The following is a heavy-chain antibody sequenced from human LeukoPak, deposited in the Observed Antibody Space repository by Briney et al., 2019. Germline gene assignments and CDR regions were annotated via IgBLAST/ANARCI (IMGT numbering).Heavy chain of an antibody. J-gene: IGHJ4*02. CDR3: ARGGRSGSFDY. V-gene: IGHV3-7*01. Sequence: PGGSLRLSCAASGFTFSPYWLSWVRQPPGKGLEWVANIKADGSETYDVDSVKGRFTISRDIAKNSLFLQMNSLRAEDTAVYYCARGGRSGSFDYWGQGTLVTVPS. CDR2: IKADGSET. D-gene: IGHD3-10*01. CDR1: GFTFSPYW.